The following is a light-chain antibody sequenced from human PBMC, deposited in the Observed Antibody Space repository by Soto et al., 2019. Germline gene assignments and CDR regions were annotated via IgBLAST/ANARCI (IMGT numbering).Light chain of an antibody. V-gene: IGKV3-20*01. CDR2: GAS. J-gene: IGKJ1*01. Sequence: EIVLTQSPGTLSLSPGERATLSCRASQSVSSNYLAWYQQKPGQAPRLLIYGASSRATGIPDRFSGSESGTDFTLTISRLEPEDFAVYHCQQYRSSPWTFGQGTKVEIK. CDR3: QQYRSSPWT. CDR1: QSVSSNY.